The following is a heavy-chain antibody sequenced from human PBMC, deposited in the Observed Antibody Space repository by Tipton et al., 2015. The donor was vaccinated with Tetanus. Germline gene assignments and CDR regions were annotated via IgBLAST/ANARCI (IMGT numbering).Heavy chain of an antibody. D-gene: IGHD6-19*01. CDR1: GYTFTTYG. Sequence: QSGPEVKKPGASVKVSCRASGYTFTTYGINWVRQAPGQGLEWLGWNGGYKSDTNYAQKIPGRGTMTTDTSANTAYMELRSLRSDDTAVYFCARLVKQWLVPEDYWGQGTLVIVSS. J-gene: IGHJ4*02. CDR3: ARLVKQWLVPEDY. V-gene: IGHV1-18*01. CDR2: NGGYKSDT.